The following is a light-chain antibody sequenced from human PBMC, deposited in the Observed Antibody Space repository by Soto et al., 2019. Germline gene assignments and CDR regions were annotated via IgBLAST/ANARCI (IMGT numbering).Light chain of an antibody. J-gene: IGKJ3*01. CDR1: QGIRND. CDR2: AAS. Sequence: AIQMTQSPSSLSASVGDRVTIICRASQGIRNDLGWYQQKPGKAPKLLIYAASSSQSGVPSRFSGSGSGTDFTLTISSLQPEDFATYYCLQDYNYPFTFGPGTKVDIK. CDR3: LQDYNYPFT. V-gene: IGKV1-6*01.